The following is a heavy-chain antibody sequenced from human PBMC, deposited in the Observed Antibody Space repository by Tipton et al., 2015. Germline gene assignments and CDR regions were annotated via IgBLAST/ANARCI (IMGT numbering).Heavy chain of an antibody. D-gene: IGHD3-9*01. J-gene: IGHJ4*02. CDR2: IQYSGGT. V-gene: IGHV4-59*01. Sequence: TLSLTCTVSSDSINKYYWSWIRQPPGKELQWIGYIQYSGGTNYNPSLESRVSMSVDTSKTQFSLEMRSVTATDTAVYYCACQDYDSLTRDYQTVDYRGQGTLVTVSS. CDR1: SDSINKYY. CDR3: ACQDYDSLTRDYQTVDY.